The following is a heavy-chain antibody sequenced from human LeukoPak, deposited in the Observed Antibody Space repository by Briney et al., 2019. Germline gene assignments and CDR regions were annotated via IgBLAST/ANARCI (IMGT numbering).Heavy chain of an antibody. Sequence: GGSLRLSCTASGFTFSKFAMNWVRQAPGKGLEWVAFIRYDGSNKYYADSVKGRFTISRDNSKNTLYLQINSLRAEDTAVYYCAKDLNWGGRWGQGTLVTVSS. V-gene: IGHV3-30*02. CDR2: IRYDGSNK. D-gene: IGHD7-27*01. CDR3: AKDLNWGGR. CDR1: GFTFSKFA. J-gene: IGHJ4*02.